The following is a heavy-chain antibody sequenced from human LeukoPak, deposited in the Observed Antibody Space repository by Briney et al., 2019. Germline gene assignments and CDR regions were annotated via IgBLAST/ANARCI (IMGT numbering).Heavy chain of an antibody. J-gene: IGHJ4*02. Sequence: GSLRLSCAASGFIFSGSSMHWVRQAPGKGLEWVCFIRFDATNKYYADSVKGRFTISRDNSNNTLYLQLNNVRTEDTATYFCAKEQYPGYFDFWGQGTLVTVSA. CDR3: AKEQYPGYFDF. V-gene: IGHV3-30*02. D-gene: IGHD1-14*01. CDR2: IRFDATNK. CDR1: GFIFSGSS.